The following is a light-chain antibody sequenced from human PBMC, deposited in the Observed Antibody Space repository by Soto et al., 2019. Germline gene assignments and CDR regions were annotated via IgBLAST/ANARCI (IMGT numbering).Light chain of an antibody. CDR1: QSLSSN. CDR2: GAS. J-gene: IGKJ5*01. V-gene: IGKV3-15*01. CDR3: QQYDNWPRT. Sequence: EIVMTQSPAALSVSPGESATLSCRASQSLSSNLAWYQQKPGQAPRLLIYGASTRATGIPARFSGSGSGTEFTLAIASLQSEDFAVYYCQQYDNWPRTFGQGTRLEIK.